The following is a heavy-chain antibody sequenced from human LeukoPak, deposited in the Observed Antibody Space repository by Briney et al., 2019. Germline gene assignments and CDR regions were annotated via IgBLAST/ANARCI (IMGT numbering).Heavy chain of an antibody. D-gene: IGHD4-11*01. J-gene: IGHJ4*02. CDR1: GGSISSSSYY. CDR3: AREGTTSSYFDY. Sequence: SETLSLTCTVSGGSISSSSYYWGWIRQPPGKGLEWIGSIYYSGSTYYNPSLKSRVTISVDRSKNQFSLKLSSVTAADTAVYYCAREGTTSSYFDYWGQGTLVTVSS. V-gene: IGHV4-39*07. CDR2: IYYSGST.